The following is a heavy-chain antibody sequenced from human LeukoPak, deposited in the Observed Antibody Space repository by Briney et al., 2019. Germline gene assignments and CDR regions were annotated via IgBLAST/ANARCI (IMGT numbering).Heavy chain of an antibody. J-gene: IGHJ4*02. V-gene: IGHV3-23*01. D-gene: IGHD2-2*01. CDR1: GFTFSNYT. CDR2: MSGNGDST. Sequence: GGSLRLSCAASGFTFSNYTMSWVRQAPGKGLEWVSGMSGNGDSTYYADSVKGRFTISRDNSKNTLYLQMNSLRAEDTAVYYCAKDRVIGANNTLSIVVVTVAPYYFDYWGQGTLVTVSS. CDR3: AKDRVIGANNTLSIVVVTVAPYYFDY.